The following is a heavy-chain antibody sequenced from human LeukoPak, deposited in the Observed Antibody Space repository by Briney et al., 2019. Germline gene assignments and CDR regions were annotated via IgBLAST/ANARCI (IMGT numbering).Heavy chain of an antibody. CDR2: ISAYNGNT. CDR1: GYTFTSYG. D-gene: IGHD2-15*01. V-gene: IGHV1-18*04. J-gene: IGHJ4*02. Sequence: ASVKVSCKASGYTFTSYGISWVRQAPGQGLEWMGWISAYNGNTNYAQKLQGGVTMTTDTSTSTAYMELRSLRSDDTAVYYCARRYCSGGSCYSWDFDYWGQGTLVTVSS. CDR3: ARRYCSGGSCYSWDFDY.